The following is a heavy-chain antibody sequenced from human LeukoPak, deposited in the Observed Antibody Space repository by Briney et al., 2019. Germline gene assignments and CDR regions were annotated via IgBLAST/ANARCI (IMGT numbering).Heavy chain of an antibody. CDR3: ARDSAGDF. V-gene: IGHV3-30-3*01. CDR2: ISYDGSNK. J-gene: IGHJ4*02. D-gene: IGHD6-19*01. CDR1: GFTFSSYA. Sequence: GRSLRLSCSGSGFTFSSYAMHWVRQAPGKGLEWVAVISYDGSNKDYADSVKGRFTISRDNSKNTLYVQMNSLRAEDTAVYYCARDSAGDFWGQGTLVTVSS.